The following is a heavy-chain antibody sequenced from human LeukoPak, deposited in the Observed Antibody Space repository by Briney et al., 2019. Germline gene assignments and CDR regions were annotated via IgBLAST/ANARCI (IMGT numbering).Heavy chain of an antibody. CDR2: IYYSGST. J-gene: IGHJ3*02. V-gene: IGHV4-61*01. CDR3: ARGCPIFGVATPDAFDI. CDR1: GGSVSSGSHY. Sequence: PSETLSLTCTVSGGSVSSGSHYWSWIRQPPGKGLEWIGSIYYSGSTNYNPSLKSRVTISVDTSKNQFSLKLSSVTAADTAVYYCARGCPIFGVATPDAFDIWGQGTMVTVSS. D-gene: IGHD3-3*01.